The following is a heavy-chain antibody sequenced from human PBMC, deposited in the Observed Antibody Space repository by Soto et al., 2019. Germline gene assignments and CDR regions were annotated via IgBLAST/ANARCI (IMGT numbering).Heavy chain of an antibody. CDR3: ERNGHSESRHLGY. CDR1: GGTFSSYA. V-gene: IGHV1-69*01. CDR2: IIPIFGTA. J-gene: IGHJ4*01. D-gene: IGHD2-8*01. Sequence: QVQLLQSGAEVQKHESSVKVSCKASGGTFSSYAISWVRQATGQGLEWMGGIIPIFGTANYAQKLQGRVTITADESTSTAYMELSSMRSEDTAVYYCERNGHSESRHLGYWGHGTMVTVSS.